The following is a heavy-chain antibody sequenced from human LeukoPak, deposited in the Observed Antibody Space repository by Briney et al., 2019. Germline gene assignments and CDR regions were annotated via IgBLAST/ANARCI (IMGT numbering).Heavy chain of an antibody. CDR2: FDPEDGET. CDR3: ARKIAAAGLFDY. CDR1: GYTLTELS. V-gene: IGHV1-24*01. D-gene: IGHD6-13*01. J-gene: IGHJ4*02. Sequence: ASVKVSCKVSGYTLTELSMHWVRQAPGKGLEWMGGFDPEDGETIYAQKFQGRVTMTEDTSTDTAYMELSSLRSEDTAVYYCARKIAAAGLFDYWGQGTLVTVSS.